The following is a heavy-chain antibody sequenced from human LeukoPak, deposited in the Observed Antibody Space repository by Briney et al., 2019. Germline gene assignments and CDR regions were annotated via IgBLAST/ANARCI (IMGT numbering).Heavy chain of an antibody. CDR1: GGSISSYY. CDR3: ARASMASNYYYYYYYYMDV. V-gene: IGHV4-59*01. J-gene: IGHJ6*03. CDR2: IYYSGST. D-gene: IGHD4-11*01. Sequence: KPSETLSLTCTVSGGSISSYYWSWIRQPPGKGLEWIGYIYYSGSTNYNPSLKSRVTISVDTSKNQFSLKLSSVTAADTAVYYCARASMASNYYYYYYYYMDVWGKGTTVTVSS.